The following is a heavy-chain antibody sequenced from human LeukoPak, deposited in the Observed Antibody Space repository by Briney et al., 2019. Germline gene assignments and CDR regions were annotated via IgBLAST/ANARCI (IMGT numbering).Heavy chain of an antibody. CDR1: GYTFTSYG. J-gene: IGHJ4*02. CDR2: ISAYNGNT. CDR3: AREEALITMVRGVIRKFDY. Sequence: ASVKVSCKASGYTFTSYGISWVRQAPGQGLEWMGWISAYNGNTNYAQKLQGRVTMTTDTSTSTAYMELRSLRSDDTAVYYCAREEALITMVRGVIRKFDYWGQGTLVTVSS. D-gene: IGHD3-10*01. V-gene: IGHV1-18*01.